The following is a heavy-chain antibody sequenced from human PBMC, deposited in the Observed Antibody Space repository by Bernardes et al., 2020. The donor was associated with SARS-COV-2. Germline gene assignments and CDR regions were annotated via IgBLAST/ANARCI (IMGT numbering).Heavy chain of an antibody. J-gene: IGHJ6*02. Sequence: GGSLRLSCAASGFTFSSYGMHWVRQAPGKGLEWVAVISYDGSNKYYADSVKGRFTISRDNSKNTLYLQMNSLRAEDTAVYYCAKDITYYDILTGYIKGYYYYYGMDVWGQGT. D-gene: IGHD3-9*01. CDR1: GFTFSSYG. CDR3: AKDITYYDILTGYIKGYYYYYGMDV. CDR2: ISYDGSNK. V-gene: IGHV3-30*18.